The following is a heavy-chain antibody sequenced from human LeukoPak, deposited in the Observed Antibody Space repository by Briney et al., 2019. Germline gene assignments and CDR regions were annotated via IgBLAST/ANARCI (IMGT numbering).Heavy chain of an antibody. CDR3: AKDLPGEVHDYFDC. V-gene: IGHV3-23*01. J-gene: IGHJ4*02. CDR2: ISGSGDTT. D-gene: IGHD7-27*01. CDR1: GFPFSTYT. Sequence: GGSLRLSCVASGFPFSTYTMGWVRQAPGKGLEWVSGISGSGDTTYYTDSVKGRYTISRDNSKNTLYLQLNSLRADDTAVYYCAKDLPGEVHDYFDCWGQGSLVTVSS.